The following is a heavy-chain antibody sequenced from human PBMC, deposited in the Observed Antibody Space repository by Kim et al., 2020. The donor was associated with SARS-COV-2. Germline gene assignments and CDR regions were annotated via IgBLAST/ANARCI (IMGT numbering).Heavy chain of an antibody. CDR3: ARGFIGGGNGLWSGYPDDAFDI. Sequence: GGSLRLSCAASGFTVSSNYMSWVRQAPGKGLEWVSVIYSGGSTYYADSVKGRFTISRDNSKNTLYLQMNSLRAEDTAVYYCARGFIGGGNGLWSGYPDDAFDIWGQGTMVTVSS. V-gene: IGHV3-53*01. CDR1: GFTVSSNY. D-gene: IGHD3-3*01. CDR2: IYSGGST. J-gene: IGHJ3*02.